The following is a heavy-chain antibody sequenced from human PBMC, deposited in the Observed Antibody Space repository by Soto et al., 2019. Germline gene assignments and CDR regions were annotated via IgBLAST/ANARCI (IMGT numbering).Heavy chain of an antibody. CDR3: AKDPKVGARQGVRYWFDP. CDR1: GFTFSSYA. CDR2: ISGSGGST. Sequence: GGSLRVSCAASGFTFSSYAMSWVRQAPGKGLEWVSAISGSGGSTYYADSVKGRFTISRDNSKNTLYLQMNSLRAEDTAVYYCAKDPKVGARQGVRYWFDPWGQGTLVTVSS. J-gene: IGHJ5*02. V-gene: IGHV3-23*01. D-gene: IGHD1-26*01.